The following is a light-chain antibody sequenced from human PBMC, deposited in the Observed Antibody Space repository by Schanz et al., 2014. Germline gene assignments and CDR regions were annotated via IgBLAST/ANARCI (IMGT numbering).Light chain of an antibody. CDR3: SSYTSSSTSVV. V-gene: IGLV2-14*02. Sequence: QSALTQPASVSGSPGQSITISCTGTSSDVGSYNLVSWYQQHPGKAPKFMIYEGSKRPSGVSNRFSGSKSDVTASLTISGLQAEDEADYYCSSYTSSSTSVVFGGGTKLTVV. CDR2: EGS. J-gene: IGLJ2*01. CDR1: SSDVGSYNL.